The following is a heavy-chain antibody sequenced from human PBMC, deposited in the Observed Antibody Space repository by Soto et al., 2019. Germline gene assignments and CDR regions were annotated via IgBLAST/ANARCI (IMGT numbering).Heavy chain of an antibody. CDR2: IYYSGST. J-gene: IGHJ6*02. CDR1: GGSISSGDYY. D-gene: IGHD3-9*01. CDR3: ARGLRYGIGYGMDV. V-gene: IGHV4-30-4*01. Sequence: TLSLTCTVSGGSISSGDYYWSWIRQPPGKGLEWIGYIYYSGSTYYNPSLKSRVTISVDTSKNQFSLKLSSVTAADTAVYYCARGLRYGIGYGMDVWGQGTTVSVSS.